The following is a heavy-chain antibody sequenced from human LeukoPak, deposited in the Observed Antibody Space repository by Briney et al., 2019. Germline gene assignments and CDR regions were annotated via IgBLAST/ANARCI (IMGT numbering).Heavy chain of an antibody. Sequence: PGGSLRLSCAASGFTFSSYGMHWVRQAPGKGLEWVAVIWYDGSNKYYADSVKGRFTISRDNSKNTLYLQMNSLRAEDTAVYYCARGHVWFGELLYYFDYWGQGTLATVSS. CDR1: GFTFSSYG. CDR3: ARGHVWFGELLYYFDY. J-gene: IGHJ4*02. CDR2: IWYDGSNK. V-gene: IGHV3-33*01. D-gene: IGHD3-10*01.